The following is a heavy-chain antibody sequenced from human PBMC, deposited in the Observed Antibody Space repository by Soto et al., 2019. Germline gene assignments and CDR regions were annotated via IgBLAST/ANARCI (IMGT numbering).Heavy chain of an antibody. V-gene: IGHV5-10-1*01. Sequence: PGESVKISCTGSGYGFTRYLISWVRQMPGKGLEWMGRIDPSDSYTNYSPSFQGHVTISADKSISTAYLQWSSLKASDTAMYYCARQGQQLDQQYYYYYGMDVWGQGTTVTVSS. D-gene: IGHD6-13*01. J-gene: IGHJ6*02. CDR3: ARQGQQLDQQYYYYYGMDV. CDR1: GYGFTRYL. CDR2: IDPSDSYT.